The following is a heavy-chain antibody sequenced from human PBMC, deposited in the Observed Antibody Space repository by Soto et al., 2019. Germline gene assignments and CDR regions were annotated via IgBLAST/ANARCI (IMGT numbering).Heavy chain of an antibody. D-gene: IGHD6-13*01. Sequence: QVQLVEAGGGVVQPGRSLRLSCAASGFTFSSFRTQWVRQAPGKGLEWVSSISYDGSNKNYADSVKGRFTISRDNSKNTLYLQMNSLRAEDTAVYYCAKSAGSTWPFDCWGQGTLVTVCS. CDR2: ISYDGSNK. CDR1: GFTFSSFR. CDR3: AKSAGSTWPFDC. J-gene: IGHJ4*02. V-gene: IGHV3-30*18.